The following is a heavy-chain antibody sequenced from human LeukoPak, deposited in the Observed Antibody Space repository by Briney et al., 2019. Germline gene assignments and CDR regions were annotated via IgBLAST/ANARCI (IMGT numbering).Heavy chain of an antibody. CDR3: ARDGYNPIDY. V-gene: IGHV4-39*07. CDR1: GGSISNVGYC. J-gene: IGHJ4*02. CDR2: IYYSGST. D-gene: IGHD5-24*01. Sequence: PSETLSLTCTVSGGSISNVGYCWSWVRQHPGKGLEWIGTIYYSGSTYYNPSLKSRVTISVDTSKNQFSLKLSSVTAADTAVYYCARDGYNPIDYWGQGTLVTVSS.